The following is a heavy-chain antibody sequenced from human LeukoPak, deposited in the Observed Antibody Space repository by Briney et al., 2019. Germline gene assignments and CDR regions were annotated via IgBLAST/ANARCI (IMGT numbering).Heavy chain of an antibody. CDR3: AREGAAADPDY. J-gene: IGHJ4*02. V-gene: IGHV1-8*03. CDR2: MNPTSGNT. D-gene: IGHD6-13*01. Sequence: ASVKVSCKASGGTFSSYAISWVRQATGQGLEWMGWMNPTSGNTGYAQKFQGRVTITRNTSISTAYMELSSLRSEDTAVYYCAREGAAADPDYWGQGTLVTVSS. CDR1: GGTFSSYA.